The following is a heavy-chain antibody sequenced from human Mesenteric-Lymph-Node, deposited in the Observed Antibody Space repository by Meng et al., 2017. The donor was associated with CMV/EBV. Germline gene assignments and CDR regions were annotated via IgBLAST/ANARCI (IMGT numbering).Heavy chain of an antibody. CDR1: GFTFSSNW. CDR2: ISSDGSVT. Sequence: GGSLRLSCAASGFTFSSNWMHWVRQPPGKGLVWVSRISSDGSVTNYADSVKGRFTISRDNAKNSLYLQMNSLRAEDTALYYCAKDIEYQLLYGYFDYWGQGTLVTVSS. J-gene: IGHJ4*02. D-gene: IGHD2-2*02. CDR3: AKDIEYQLLYGYFDY. V-gene: IGHV3-74*01.